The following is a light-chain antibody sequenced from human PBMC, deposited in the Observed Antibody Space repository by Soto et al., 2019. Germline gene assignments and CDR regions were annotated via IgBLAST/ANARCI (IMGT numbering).Light chain of an antibody. Sequence: EIVLTQSPRTQYLSPGERATLSCRASQTISSTYLAWYQQKPGQAPRLLIYGASSRATGIPDRFSGSGSGTDFTLSITRLEPEDFAVYYCQHYGRSPWTFGQGTKVDIK. V-gene: IGKV3-20*01. CDR3: QHYGRSPWT. J-gene: IGKJ1*01. CDR2: GAS. CDR1: QTISSTY.